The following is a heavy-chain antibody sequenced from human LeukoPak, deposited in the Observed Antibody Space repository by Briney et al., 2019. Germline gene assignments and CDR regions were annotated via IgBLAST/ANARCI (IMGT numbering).Heavy chain of an antibody. CDR1: GYSISSGYY. J-gene: IGHJ4*02. D-gene: IGHD5-18*01. CDR3: ARVQPVKQGYSYGYSRYFDY. Sequence: PSETLSLTCTVSGYSISSGYYWGRIRQPPGKGLEWIGSIYHSGSTYYNPSLKSRVTISVDTSKNQFSLKLSSVTAADTAVYYCARVQPVKQGYSYGYSRYFDYWGQGTLVTVSS. V-gene: IGHV4-38-2*02. CDR2: IYHSGST.